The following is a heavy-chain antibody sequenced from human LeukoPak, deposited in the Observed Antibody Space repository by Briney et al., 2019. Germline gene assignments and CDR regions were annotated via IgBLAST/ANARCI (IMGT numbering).Heavy chain of an antibody. CDR1: GGSFSGYY. V-gene: IGHV4-34*01. D-gene: IGHD2-15*01. CDR3: ARGIVVVAQLGYYYYYMDV. CDR2: INHSGST. J-gene: IGHJ6*03. Sequence: PSETLSLTCAVYGGSFSGYYWSWIRQPPGKGLEWIGGINHSGSTNYNPSLKSRVTISVDTSKNQFSLKLSSVTAADTAVYYCARGIVVVAQLGYYYYYMDVWGKGTTVTISS.